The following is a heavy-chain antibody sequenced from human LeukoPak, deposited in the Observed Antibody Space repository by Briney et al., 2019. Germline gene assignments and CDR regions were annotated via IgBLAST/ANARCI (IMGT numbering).Heavy chain of an antibody. D-gene: IGHD2-15*01. CDR1: GGSISSYY. V-gene: IGHV4-59*01. CDR2: ISRIGST. J-gene: IGHJ6*02. CDR3: TRVDVIGGQADYGMDV. Sequence: PSETLSLTCTVSGGSISSYYWSWIRQPPGKGLEWIGYISRIGSTNYNPSLKSRVTISADTSKNQFSLKVRSVTAADTAVYYCTRVDVIGGQADYGMDVWGQGTTVTVSS.